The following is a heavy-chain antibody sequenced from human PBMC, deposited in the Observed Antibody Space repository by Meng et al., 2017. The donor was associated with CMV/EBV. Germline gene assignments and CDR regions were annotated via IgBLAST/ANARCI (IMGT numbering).Heavy chain of an antibody. J-gene: IGHJ4*02. CDR3: ARGRSGYCSGGSCYSDY. V-gene: IGHV4-34*01. D-gene: IGHD2-15*01. Sequence: GSLRLSCAVYGGSFSGYYWSWIRQPPGKGLEWIGEINHSGSTNYNPSLKSRVTISVDKSKNQFSLKLGSVTAADTAVYYCARGRSGYCSGGSCYSDYWGQGTLVTVSS. CDR1: GGSFSGYY. CDR2: INHSGST.